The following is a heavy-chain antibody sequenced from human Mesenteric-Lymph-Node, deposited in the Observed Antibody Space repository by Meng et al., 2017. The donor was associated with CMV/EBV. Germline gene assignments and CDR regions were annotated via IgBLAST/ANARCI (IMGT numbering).Heavy chain of an antibody. D-gene: IGHD4-11*01. V-gene: IGHV1-8*01. CDR2: MNPDSGDT. Sequence: ASVKVSCKASGYTFSSYDIHWVRQATGQGLEWMGWMNPDSGDTGYAQKFQGRVTISRHTSINTAYMELRSLRSNDTAVYYCARDLPMTTVTDYYYYGMDVWGQGTTVTVSS. CDR3: ARDLPMTTVTDYYYYGMDV. J-gene: IGHJ6*02. CDR1: GYTFSSYD.